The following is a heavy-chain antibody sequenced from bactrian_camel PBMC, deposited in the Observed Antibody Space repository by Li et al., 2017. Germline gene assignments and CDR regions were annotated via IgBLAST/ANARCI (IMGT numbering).Heavy chain of an antibody. Sequence: QLVESGGGSVQAGGSLRLSCKASRYGISTMCISWFRQAPGKEREGIAHFYTGSGTTDYPDSVKARFTISGDNALNTVYLQMNSLKPEDTAMYYCARSNFFNCRDPLSKADFGYWGQGTQVTVS. J-gene: IGHJ6*01. CDR2: FYTGSGTT. V-gene: IGHV3S35*01. CDR3: ARSNFFNCRDPLSKADFGY. CDR1: RYGISTMC. D-gene: IGHD8*01.